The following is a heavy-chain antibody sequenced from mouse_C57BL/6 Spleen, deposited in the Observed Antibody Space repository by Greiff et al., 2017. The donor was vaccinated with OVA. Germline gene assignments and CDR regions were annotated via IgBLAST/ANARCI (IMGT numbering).Heavy chain of an antibody. CDR3: ARGGGFDY. CDR2: IHPNSGST. J-gene: IGHJ2*01. Sequence: VQLQQPGAELVKPGASVKLSCKASGYTFTSYWMHWVKQRPGQGLEWIGMIHPNSGSTNYNEKFKSKATLTVDKSSSTAYIQLSSLTSEDSAVYYCARGGGFDYWGQGTTLTVSS. V-gene: IGHV1-64*01. CDR1: GYTFTSYW.